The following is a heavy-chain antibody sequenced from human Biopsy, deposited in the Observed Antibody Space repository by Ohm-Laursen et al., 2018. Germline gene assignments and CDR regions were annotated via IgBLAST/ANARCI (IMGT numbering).Heavy chain of an antibody. D-gene: IGHD3-22*01. CDR1: GYTFTSYG. J-gene: IGHJ4*02. Sequence: GASVKVSCKASGYTFTSYGISWVRQATGQGLEWMGWMNPNSGNTGYAQKFQGRVTMTRNTSISTAYMELSSLTSVDTAVYYCARDFNYDGGGSFNFDYWGQGTLVTVSS. CDR3: ARDFNYDGGGSFNFDY. V-gene: IGHV1-8*02. CDR2: MNPNSGNT.